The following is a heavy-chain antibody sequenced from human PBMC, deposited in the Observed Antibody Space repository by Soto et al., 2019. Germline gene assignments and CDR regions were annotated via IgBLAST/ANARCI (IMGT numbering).Heavy chain of an antibody. V-gene: IGHV1-24*01. CDR2: FDPEDGET. J-gene: IGHJ5*02. Sequence: ASVKVSCKVSGYTLTELSMHWVRQAPGKGLEWMGGFDPEDGETIYAQKFQGRVTMTEDTSTDTAYMELSSLRSEDTAVYYCATLDGGSTSCYSPWSDAGSKGSLVAVYS. CDR1: GYTLTELS. D-gene: IGHD2-2*01. CDR3: ATLDGGSTSCYSPWSDA.